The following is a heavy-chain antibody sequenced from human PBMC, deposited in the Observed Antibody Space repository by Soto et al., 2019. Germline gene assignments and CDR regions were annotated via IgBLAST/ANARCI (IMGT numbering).Heavy chain of an antibody. V-gene: IGHV3-15*07. J-gene: IGHJ4*02. CDR3: WGSAY. CDR1: GFTFREAW. D-gene: IGHD3-16*01. CDR2: IKSRTDGVTI. Sequence: EVQLVESGGGLVKPGGSLRVSCAASGFTFREAWMNWFRQAPGKGLEWVGRIKSRTDGVTIEYATPVKGRFIISRDDSKNTLYLQMDSLKTADTAVYYCWGSAYWGQGTLVTVSS.